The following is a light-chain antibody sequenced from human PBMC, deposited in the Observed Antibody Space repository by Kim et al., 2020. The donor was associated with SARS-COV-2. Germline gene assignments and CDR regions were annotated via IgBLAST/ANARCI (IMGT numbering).Light chain of an antibody. CDR2: EDN. CDR3: QSYDSSNRV. V-gene: IGLV6-57*03. J-gene: IGLJ3*02. CDR1: RGSIASNY. Sequence: GKTVTISGTRRRGSIASNYVKWYQQRPGSVPTTVIYEDNQSPSGVPDRFSGSIDSSSNSASLTISGLKTEDEADYYCQSYDSSNRVFGGGTQLTVL.